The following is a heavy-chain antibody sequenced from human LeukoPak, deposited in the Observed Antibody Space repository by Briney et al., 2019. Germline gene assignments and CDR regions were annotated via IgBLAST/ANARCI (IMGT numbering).Heavy chain of an antibody. J-gene: IGHJ4*02. Sequence: ASVMVSCKASGYTFTSYGISSVRQAPGQGREWMGWISAYNGNTNDAQKLQGRVTMTTDTSTSTAYMELSSLRSEDTAVYYCARDDLPYYGSGRSLDYWGQGTLVTVSS. CDR3: ARDDLPYYGSGRSLDY. V-gene: IGHV1-18*01. D-gene: IGHD3-10*01. CDR1: GYTFTSYG. CDR2: ISAYNGNT.